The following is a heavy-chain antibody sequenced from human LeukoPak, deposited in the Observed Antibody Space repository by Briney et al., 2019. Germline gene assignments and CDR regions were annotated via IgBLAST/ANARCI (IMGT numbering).Heavy chain of an antibody. Sequence: GGSLRLSCAASGFSFSNYEMNWVRQAPGKGLEWVSFINTVGNIVYYADSVKGRFTISRDNGKQSLYLQMDRLRGEDTAVYYCARDDGSYYVWGQGALVTVSS. CDR1: GFSFSNYE. J-gene: IGHJ4*02. V-gene: IGHV3-48*03. CDR3: ARDDGSYYV. CDR2: INTVGNIV. D-gene: IGHD1-26*01.